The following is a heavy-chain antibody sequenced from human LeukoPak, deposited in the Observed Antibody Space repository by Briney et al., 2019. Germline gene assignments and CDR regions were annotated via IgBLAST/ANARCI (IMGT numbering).Heavy chain of an antibody. J-gene: IGHJ4*02. CDR2: IYYSGST. Sequence: SQTLSLTCTVSGGSISSGGYYWSWIRQHPGKGLEWIGYIYYSGSTYYNPSLKSRVTISVDTSKNQFSLKLSSVTAADTAVYYCATPSEGSGSQFDYWGQGTLVTVAS. V-gene: IGHV4-31*03. D-gene: IGHD3-10*01. CDR3: ATPSEGSGSQFDY. CDR1: GGSISSGGYY.